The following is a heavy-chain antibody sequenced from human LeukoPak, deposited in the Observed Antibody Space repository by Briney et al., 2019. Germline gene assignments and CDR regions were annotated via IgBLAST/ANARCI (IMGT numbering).Heavy chain of an antibody. V-gene: IGHV3-9*01. Sequence: PGRSLRLSCAASGFSFDDYAMHWVRQPPGKGLEWVSGISWNSGTIKYADSVKGRFTISRDNANNSLYLQMNSLRPEDTALYYCAKDRLIKVPKLEDDVFDIWGQGTMVTVSS. J-gene: IGHJ3*02. D-gene: IGHD3-3*01. CDR1: GFSFDDYA. CDR3: AKDRLIKVPKLEDDVFDI. CDR2: ISWNSGTI.